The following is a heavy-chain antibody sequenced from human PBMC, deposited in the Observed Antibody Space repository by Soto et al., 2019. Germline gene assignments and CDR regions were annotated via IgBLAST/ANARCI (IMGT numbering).Heavy chain of an antibody. J-gene: IGHJ4*02. CDR2: FFIGGNT. CDR1: GGSISSSTYY. D-gene: IGHD6-19*01. CDR3: ARGHPKKAVAGTIDY. V-gene: IGHV4-39*07. Sequence: SETLSLTCTVSGGSISSSTYYWGWMRQPPGKGLEWIASFFIGGNTYYNPSLKSRVTISVDTSKNQFSLKLSSVTAADTAVYYCARGHPKKAVAGTIDYWGQGTLVTVSS.